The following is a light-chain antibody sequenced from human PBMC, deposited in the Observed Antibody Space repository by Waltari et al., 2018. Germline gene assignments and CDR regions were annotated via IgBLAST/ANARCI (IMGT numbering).Light chain of an antibody. Sequence: DIQMTQSPSSLSASVGDRVNITCQASQDINNNLNWYQQKPGKAPKLLIYDASNLEPGVTSRFSGSGSGTDFTFTVSSLQPEDIATYYCQQYDNLPHTFGQGTKVEIK. CDR1: QDINNN. CDR2: DAS. J-gene: IGKJ2*01. CDR3: QQYDNLPHT. V-gene: IGKV1-33*01.